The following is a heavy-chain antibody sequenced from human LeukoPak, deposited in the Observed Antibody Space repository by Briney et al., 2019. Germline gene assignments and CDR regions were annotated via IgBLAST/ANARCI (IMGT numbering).Heavy chain of an antibody. Sequence: SETLSLTCIVSGGSISSCSYNWGWIRQPPGQGLEWIGSIYYSGSTYYNPSLKSRLTISVDTSKNQFSLKLSSVTAADTAVYYCARHDRIIASPLIWGQGTLVTVSS. V-gene: IGHV4-39*01. CDR1: GGSISSCSYN. CDR2: IYYSGST. CDR3: ARHDRIIASPLI. D-gene: IGHD6-13*01. J-gene: IGHJ4*02.